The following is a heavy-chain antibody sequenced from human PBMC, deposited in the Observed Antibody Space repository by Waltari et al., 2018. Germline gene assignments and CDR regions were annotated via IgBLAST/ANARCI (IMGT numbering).Heavy chain of an antibody. CDR2: INHSGST. Sequence: QVQLQQWGAGLLKPSETLSLTCAVYGGSFSGYYWSWIRQPPGQGLGWIGEINHSGSTNYNPSLKSRVTISVDTSKNQFSLKLSSVTAADTAVYYCARGNDYITIFGVVRVNKGMDVWGQGTTVTVSS. CDR1: GGSFSGYY. V-gene: IGHV4-34*01. D-gene: IGHD3-3*01. CDR3: ARGNDYITIFGVVRVNKGMDV. J-gene: IGHJ6*02.